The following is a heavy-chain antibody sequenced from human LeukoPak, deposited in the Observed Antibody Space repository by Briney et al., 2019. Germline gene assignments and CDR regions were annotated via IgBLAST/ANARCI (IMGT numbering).Heavy chain of an antibody. CDR1: GFTFSNAW. CDR3: TTEDTMATIFSYPFDY. J-gene: IGHJ4*02. Sequence: PGGSLRLSCAASGFTFSNAWMSWVRQAPGKGLEWVGRIKSKTDGGTTDYAAPVKGRFTISRDDSKNTLYLQMNSLKTEDTAVYYCTTEDTMATIFSYPFDYWGQGTLVTVSS. CDR2: IKSKTDGGTT. V-gene: IGHV3-15*01. D-gene: IGHD5-24*01.